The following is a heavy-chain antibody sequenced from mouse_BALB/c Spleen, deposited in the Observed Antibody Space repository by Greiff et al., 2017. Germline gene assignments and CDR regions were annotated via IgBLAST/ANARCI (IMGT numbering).Heavy chain of an antibody. Sequence: DAGGGLVQPKGSLKLSCAASGFTFNTNAMNWVRQAPGKGLEWVARIRSKSNNYATYYADSVKDRFTISRDDSQSMLYLQMNNLKTEDTAMYYCVRGHSHFADWGQGTLVTVSA. V-gene: IGHV10S3*01. D-gene: IGHD3-1*01. J-gene: IGHJ3*01. CDR2: IRSKSNNYAT. CDR3: VRGHSHFAD. CDR1: GFTFNTNA.